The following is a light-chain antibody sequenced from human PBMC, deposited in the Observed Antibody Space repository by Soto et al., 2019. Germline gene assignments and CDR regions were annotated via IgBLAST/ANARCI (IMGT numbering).Light chain of an antibody. CDR1: KIGSKI. J-gene: IGLJ1*01. Sequence: SYELTQAPWVSVAPGQTARITCGGDKIGSKIVHWYRQRPGQAPVAVVFDASDRPSGIPDRISASRSGDTATLTISRVDAGDEADYYCQVWASTDEFFVFGSGTKVTVL. V-gene: IGLV3-21*02. CDR2: DAS. CDR3: QVWASTDEFFV.